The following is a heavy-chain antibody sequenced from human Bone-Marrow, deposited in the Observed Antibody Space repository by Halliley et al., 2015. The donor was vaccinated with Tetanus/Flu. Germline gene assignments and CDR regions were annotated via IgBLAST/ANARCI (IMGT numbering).Heavy chain of an antibody. CDR3: TTENLVGGVF. Sequence: QLVQSGGGLVKPGGSLRLSCAASGFAFGNTWMSWVRQAPGKGLEWVGRVKTKTEGGTTDYGVPVKGRFIISRDDPKNMLFLQMNNLKTEDTAVYYCTTENLVGGVFWGQGTLVTVSS. V-gene: IGHV3-15*01. J-gene: IGHJ4*02. CDR1: GFAFGNTW. D-gene: IGHD1-26*01. CDR2: VKTKTEGGTT.